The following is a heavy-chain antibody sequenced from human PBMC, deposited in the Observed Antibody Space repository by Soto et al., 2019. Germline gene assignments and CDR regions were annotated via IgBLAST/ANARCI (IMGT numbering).Heavy chain of an antibody. V-gene: IGHV1-8*01. CDR1: GYTFRSYD. J-gene: IGHJ5*01. D-gene: IGHD3-10*01. CDR3: ARAYGAGSFDF. CDR2: VNPNTGNT. Sequence: QVQLVQSGAEVKKPGASVKVSCTGSGYTFRSYDIHWVRQATGQGLEWMGWVNPNTGNTGYAQKFQGRETMTRDMSKSSAYMEVNSLTSEDTAIYYCARAYGAGSFDFWGQGTLVSVSS.